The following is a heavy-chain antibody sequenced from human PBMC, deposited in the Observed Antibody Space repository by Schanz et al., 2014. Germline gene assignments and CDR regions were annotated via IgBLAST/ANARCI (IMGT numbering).Heavy chain of an antibody. CDR3: AKNWKGHHITGRPGWSDGMDV. J-gene: IGHJ6*02. CDR1: GFTFSDYY. CDR2: ISNSGYTI. Sequence: QVQLVESGGGVVQPGRSLRLSCAASGFTFSDYYMNWIRQAPGKGLEWVSYISNSGYTIYYADSVKGRFTISRDNAKNSLYLQMNSLRAEDTAEYYCAKNWKGHHITGRPGWSDGMDVWGQGTTVTVSS. V-gene: IGHV3-11*01. D-gene: IGHD6-6*01.